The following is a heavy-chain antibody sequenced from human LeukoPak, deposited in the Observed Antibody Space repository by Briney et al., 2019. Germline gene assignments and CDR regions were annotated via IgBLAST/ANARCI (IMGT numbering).Heavy chain of an antibody. Sequence: GGSLRLSCATSGFTFSSYGMHWVRQAPGKGLEWVAFIRYDGGDIYYADSVKGRFTISRDNSKSTLYLQMNSLRAEDTAAYYCAKDPNDFTSTWYYHYMDVGGKGTTVTVSS. CDR2: IRYDGGDI. CDR3: AKDPNDFTSTWYYHYMDV. J-gene: IGHJ6*03. CDR1: GFTFSSYG. V-gene: IGHV3-30*02. D-gene: IGHD6-13*01.